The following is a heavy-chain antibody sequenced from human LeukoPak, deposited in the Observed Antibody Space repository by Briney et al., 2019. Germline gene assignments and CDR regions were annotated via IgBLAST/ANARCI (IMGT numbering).Heavy chain of an antibody. CDR3: AREAVRGDFDY. D-gene: IGHD1-26*01. J-gene: IGHJ4*02. CDR1: GFTFSSYA. Sequence: GGSLRLSCAASGFTFSSYAMSWVRQAPGKGLEYVSAISSNGGSTYYANSVKGRFTISRDNSKNTLYLQMGSLRAEDMAVYYCAREAVRGDFDYWGQGTLVTVSS. CDR2: ISSNGGST. V-gene: IGHV3-64*01.